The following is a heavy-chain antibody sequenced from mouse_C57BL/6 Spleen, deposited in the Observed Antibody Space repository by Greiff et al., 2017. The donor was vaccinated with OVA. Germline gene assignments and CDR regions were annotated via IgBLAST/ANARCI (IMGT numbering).Heavy chain of an antibody. J-gene: IGHJ2*01. CDR1: GYAFSSSW. CDR2: IYPGDGDT. D-gene: IGHD3-2*02. V-gene: IGHV1-82*01. CDR3: APGRAAQATFFDY. Sequence: QVQLQQSGPELVKPGASVKISCKASGYAFSSSWMNWVKQRPGKGLEWIGRIYPGDGDTNYNGQFKGKATLTADKSSSTAYMQLSSLTSEDSAVYFCAPGRAAQATFFDYWGQGTTLTVSS.